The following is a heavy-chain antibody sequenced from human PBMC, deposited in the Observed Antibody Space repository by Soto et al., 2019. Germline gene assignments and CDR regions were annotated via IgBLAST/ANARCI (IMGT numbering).Heavy chain of an antibody. J-gene: IGHJ5*02. CDR3: ASEGGYCSSTSCYGGHTFDP. D-gene: IGHD2-2*01. V-gene: IGHV3-21*01. CDR2: ISSSSSYI. CDR1: GFTLSSYS. Sequence: GGSLRLSCAASGFTLSSYSMNWVRQAPGKGLEWVSSISSSSSYIYYADSVKGRFTISRDNAKNSLYLQMNSLRAEDTAVYYCASEGGYCSSTSCYGGHTFDPWGQGTLVTVSS.